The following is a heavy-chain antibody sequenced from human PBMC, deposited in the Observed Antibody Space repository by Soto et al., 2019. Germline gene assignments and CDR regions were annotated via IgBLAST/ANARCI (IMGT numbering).Heavy chain of an antibody. CDR3: IQIRCGGDCLKSYASYYYYGMDV. CDR1: GYTFTSYD. CDR2: MNPNSGNT. Sequence: ASVKVSCKASGYTFTSYDITWARQDTGQGLKWMGWMNPNSGNTGYAQKLQGRVTITKDTSKNQVVLTMTNMDPVDTATYYCIQIRCGGDCLKSYASYYYYGMDVWGQGTTVTVSS. J-gene: IGHJ6*02. V-gene: IGHV1-8*01. D-gene: IGHD2-21*02.